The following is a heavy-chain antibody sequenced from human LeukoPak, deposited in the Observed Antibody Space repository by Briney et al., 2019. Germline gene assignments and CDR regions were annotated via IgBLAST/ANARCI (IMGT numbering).Heavy chain of an antibody. D-gene: IGHD3-22*01. V-gene: IGHV3-23*01. CDR2: ISGSGGST. Sequence: GGSLRLSCAASGFTFSSYAMSWVRQAPGKGLEWVSAISGSGGSTYYADSVKGRFTISRDNSKNTLYLQMNSLRAEDTAVYYCVRGILPYYYDSSGYPYCFDYWGQGTLVTVSS. CDR1: GFTFSSYA. CDR3: VRGILPYYYDSSGYPYCFDY. J-gene: IGHJ4*02.